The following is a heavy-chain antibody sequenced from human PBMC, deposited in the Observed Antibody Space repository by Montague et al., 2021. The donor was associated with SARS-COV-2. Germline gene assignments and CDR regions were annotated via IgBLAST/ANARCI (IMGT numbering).Heavy chain of an antibody. J-gene: IGHJ4*02. V-gene: IGHV3-53*01. CDR2: IYSGGTT. CDR3: ARAETYDSTGPLFY. Sequence: SLRLSCAASGFTVNKNYMSWVRQAPGKGLERVSAIYSGGTTYYGXSVKGRFTISRDNSKNTLYLQMNSLRAEDTAVYYCARAETYDSTGPLFYWGQGTLVTVSS. CDR1: GFTVNKNY. D-gene: IGHD3-22*01.